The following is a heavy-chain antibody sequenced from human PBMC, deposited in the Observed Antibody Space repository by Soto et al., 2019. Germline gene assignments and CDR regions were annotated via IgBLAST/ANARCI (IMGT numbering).Heavy chain of an antibody. J-gene: IGHJ5*02. CDR2: IYHSGST. CDR3: ARASIAARGWFDP. V-gene: IGHV4-4*02. D-gene: IGHD6-6*01. CDR1: GGSISSSNW. Sequence: SETLSLTSAVSGGSISSSNWWSWVRQPPGKGLEWIGEIYHSGSTNYNPSLKSRVTISVDKSKNQFSLKLSSVTAADTAVYYCARASIAARGWFDPWGQGTLVTVSS.